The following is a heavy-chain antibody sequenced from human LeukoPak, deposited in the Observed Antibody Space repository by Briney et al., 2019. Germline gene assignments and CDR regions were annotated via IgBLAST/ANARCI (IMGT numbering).Heavy chain of an antibody. CDR1: GFTFSSYA. CDR3: ARDYCSGGSCLD. J-gene: IGHJ4*02. V-gene: IGHV3-30*14. D-gene: IGHD2-15*01. Sequence: GGSLRLSCAASGFTFSSYAMHWVRQAPGKGLEWVAVISYDGSNKYYADSVKGRFTISRDNSKNTPYLQMNSLRAEDTAVYYCARDYCSGGSCLDWGQGTLVTVSS. CDR2: ISYDGSNK.